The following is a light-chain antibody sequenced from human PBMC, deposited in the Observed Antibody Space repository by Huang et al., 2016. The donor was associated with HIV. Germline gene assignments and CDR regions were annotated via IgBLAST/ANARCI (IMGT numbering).Light chain of an antibody. CDR1: QTLLDSDDGNTY. V-gene: IGKV2-40*01. CDR3: MQRIEFPYT. J-gene: IGKJ2*01. CDR2: TVF. Sequence: DIVMTQTPLSLPVTPGEPASISCRSSQTLLDSDDGNTYLDWYLQKPGQSPQVLIQTVFYRASGVPDRFSASGSGTDFTLKISRVEAEDVGVYYCMQRIEFPYTFGQGTKLEIK.